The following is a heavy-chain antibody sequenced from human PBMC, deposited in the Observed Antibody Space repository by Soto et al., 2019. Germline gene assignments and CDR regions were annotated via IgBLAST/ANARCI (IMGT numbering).Heavy chain of an antibody. V-gene: IGHV4-34*01. J-gene: IGHJ4*02. Sequence: QVQLQQWGAGLLKPSETLSLTCAVYGGSFSRYYWSWIRQPPGKGLEWIGEINHGGSTKYNPSLKSRVTISVDTSKSQFSLKLSSVTAADTAVYYCARAEWYSIDYWGQGTLVTVSP. CDR2: INHGGST. CDR1: GGSFSRYY. D-gene: IGHD6-13*01. CDR3: ARAEWYSIDY.